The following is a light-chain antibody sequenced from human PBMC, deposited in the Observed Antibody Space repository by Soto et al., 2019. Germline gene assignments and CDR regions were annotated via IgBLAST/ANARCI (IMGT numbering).Light chain of an antibody. CDR2: EVN. CDR3: SSYAGSSNV. J-gene: IGLJ1*01. V-gene: IGLV2-8*01. CDR1: SSDVGGYNY. Sequence: QSVLTQPPSASGSPGQSVAISCTGTSSDVGGYNYVSWYQQHPGKAPKLMIYEVNKRPSGVPDRFSGSKSGNTASLTVYGLHAEDQDDYYCSSYAGSSNVFGTGTKVTV.